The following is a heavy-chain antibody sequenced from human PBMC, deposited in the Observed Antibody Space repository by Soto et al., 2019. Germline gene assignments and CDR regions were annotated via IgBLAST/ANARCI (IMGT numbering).Heavy chain of an antibody. CDR1: GFTFDHYA. Sequence: PGGSLRLSCAASGFTFDHYAMSWVRQAPGKGLEWVSGISGSGGDTDYADSVRGRFTNSRDNSKETLHLQMNSLRAEDTAIYYCAKRNWEGCRSIHCYLYDHWGQGTPVTVSS. CDR3: AKRNWEGCRSIHCYLYDH. V-gene: IGHV3-23*01. D-gene: IGHD2-2*01. J-gene: IGHJ5*02. CDR2: ISGSGGDT.